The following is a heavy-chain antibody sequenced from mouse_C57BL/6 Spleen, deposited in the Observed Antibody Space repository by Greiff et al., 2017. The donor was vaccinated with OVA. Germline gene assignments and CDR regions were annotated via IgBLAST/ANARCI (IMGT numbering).Heavy chain of an antibody. J-gene: IGHJ2*01. CDR2: IYPRSGNT. V-gene: IGHV1-81*01. D-gene: IGHD1-1*01. CDR1: GYTFTSYG. CDR3: ARKVFITTVVAPFDY. Sequence: QVQLKQSGAELARPGASVKLSCKASGYTFTSYGISWVKQRTGQGLEWIGEIYPRSGNTYYNEKFKGKATLTADKSSSTAYMELRSLTSEDSAVYFCARKVFITTVVAPFDYWGQGTTLTVSS.